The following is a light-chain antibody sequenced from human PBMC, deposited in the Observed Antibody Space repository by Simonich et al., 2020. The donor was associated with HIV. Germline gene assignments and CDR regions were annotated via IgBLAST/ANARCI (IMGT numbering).Light chain of an antibody. CDR2: GAS. CDR1: QSVNSN. V-gene: IGKV3-15*01. Sequence: EIVMTQSPATLSVSPGERATLSCRASQSVNSNLAWYQQKPGQAPRLLIYGASTRAAGFPARFSGSGSGTEFTLTISSLQSEDFAVYYCQQYYSTPLTFGGGTKVEIK. CDR3: QQYYSTPLT. J-gene: IGKJ4*01.